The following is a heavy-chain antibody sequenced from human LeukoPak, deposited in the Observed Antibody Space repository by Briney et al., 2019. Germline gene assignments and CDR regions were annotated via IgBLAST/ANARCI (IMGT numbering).Heavy chain of an antibody. Sequence: PSETLSLTCAVSSDSVSSSNYYWSWIRQPPGKGLEWIGYIYYGGNTNYNPSLQGRVTISVDTSKSQFSLKLSSVTAADTAVYYCARLTRRSGNYFDYWGQGTLVTVSS. CDR2: IYYGGNT. CDR3: ARLTRRSGNYFDY. D-gene: IGHD1-1*01. J-gene: IGHJ4*02. V-gene: IGHV4-61*01. CDR1: SDSVSSSNYY.